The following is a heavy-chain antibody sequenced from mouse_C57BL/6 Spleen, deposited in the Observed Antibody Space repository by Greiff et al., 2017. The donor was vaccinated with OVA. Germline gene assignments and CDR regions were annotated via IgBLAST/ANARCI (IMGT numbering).Heavy chain of an antibody. CDR1: GYTFTSYG. J-gene: IGHJ3*01. V-gene: IGHV1-81*01. D-gene: IGHD4-1*01. CDR3: ASWDWAY. CDR2: IYPRSGNT. Sequence: QVQLKQSGAELARPGASVKLSCKASGYTFTSYGISWVKQRTGQGLEWIGEIYPRSGNTYYNEKFKGKATLTADKSSSTAYMELRSLTSEDSAVYFCASWDWAYWGQGTLVTVSA.